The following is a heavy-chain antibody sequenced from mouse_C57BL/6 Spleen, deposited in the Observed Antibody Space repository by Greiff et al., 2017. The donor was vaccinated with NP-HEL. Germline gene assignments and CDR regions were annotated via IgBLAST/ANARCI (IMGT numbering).Heavy chain of an antibody. J-gene: IGHJ4*01. CDR1: GYAFTNYL. V-gene: IGHV1-54*01. Sequence: VQLQQSGAELVRPGTSVKVSCKASGYAFTNYLIEWVKQRPGQGLEWIGVINPGSGGTNYNEKFKGKATLTADKSSSTAYMQLSSLTSEDSAVYFCARSRQLRAGAMDDWGQGTSVTVSS. D-gene: IGHD3-2*02. CDR2: INPGSGGT. CDR3: ARSRQLRAGAMDD.